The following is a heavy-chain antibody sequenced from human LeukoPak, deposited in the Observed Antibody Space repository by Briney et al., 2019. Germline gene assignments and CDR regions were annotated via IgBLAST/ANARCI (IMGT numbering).Heavy chain of an antibody. J-gene: IGHJ4*02. V-gene: IGHV3-30*18. CDR2: ISYDGSNK. Sequence: GRSLRLSCAASGFTFSSYGMHWVRQAPGKGLEWVAVISYDGSNKYYADSVKGRFTISRDNSKNTLYLQMNSLRAEDTAVYYCAKDIYYFDYWGQGTLVTVSS. CDR3: AKDIYYFDY. CDR1: GFTFSSYG.